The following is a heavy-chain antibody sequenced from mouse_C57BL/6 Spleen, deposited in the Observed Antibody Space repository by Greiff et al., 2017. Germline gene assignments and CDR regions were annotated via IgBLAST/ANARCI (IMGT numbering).Heavy chain of an antibody. CDR3: ARDAAYYSNYGGYWYFDV. V-gene: IGHV7-3*01. Sequence: EVNVVESGGGLVQPGGSLSLSCAASGFTFTDYYMSWVRQPPGKALEWLGFIRNKANGYTTEYSASVKGRFTISRDNSQSILYLQMNALRAEDSATYYCARDAAYYSNYGGYWYFDVGGTGTTVTVSS. D-gene: IGHD2-5*01. J-gene: IGHJ1*03. CDR1: GFTFTDYY. CDR2: IRNKANGYTT.